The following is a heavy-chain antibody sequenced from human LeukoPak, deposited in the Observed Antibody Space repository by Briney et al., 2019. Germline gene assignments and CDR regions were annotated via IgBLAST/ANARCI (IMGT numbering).Heavy chain of an antibody. CDR2: IYHSGST. CDR3: ASSPGGGDYLFDY. Sequence: SGTLSLTCAVSGGSISSSNWWNWVRQPPGKGLEWIGEIYHSGSTNYNPSLKSRLTISVDKSKNQFSLELSSVTAADTAVYYCASSPGGGDYLFDYWGQRTLVTVSS. V-gene: IGHV4-4*02. J-gene: IGHJ4*02. D-gene: IGHD4-17*01. CDR1: GGSISSSNW.